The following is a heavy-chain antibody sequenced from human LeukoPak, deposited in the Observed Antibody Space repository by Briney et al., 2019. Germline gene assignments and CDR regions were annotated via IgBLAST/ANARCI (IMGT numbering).Heavy chain of an antibody. CDR1: GFTLSNYW. V-gene: IGHV3-74*01. D-gene: IGHD5-24*01. J-gene: IGHJ4*02. CDR2: ITTDGSST. Sequence: PGGSLRLSCAAPGFTLSNYWMHWVRQSPGKGLGWVSRITTDGSSTSYADSVKGRFTISRDNAKNTLYLQMNSLRAEDTAVYYCAREGWLQLGNYFDSWGQGTLVTVSS. CDR3: AREGWLQLGNYFDS.